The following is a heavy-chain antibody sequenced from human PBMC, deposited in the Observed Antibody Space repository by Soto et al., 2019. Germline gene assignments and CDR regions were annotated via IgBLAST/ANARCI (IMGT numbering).Heavy chain of an antibody. CDR2: ISYEGSKK. Sequence: QVQLVESGGGVVQPGRSLRLSCAASGFTFSSYGMHWVRQAPGKGLEWEAVISYEGSKKYYADSVKGRFTISRDNSKNTLYRQMTGMRAEDTAVYYCAKCRRHYYYYGMDVCGQGTTVTVSS. J-gene: IGHJ6*02. CDR3: AKCRRHYYYYGMDV. CDR1: GFTFSSYG. V-gene: IGHV3-30*18.